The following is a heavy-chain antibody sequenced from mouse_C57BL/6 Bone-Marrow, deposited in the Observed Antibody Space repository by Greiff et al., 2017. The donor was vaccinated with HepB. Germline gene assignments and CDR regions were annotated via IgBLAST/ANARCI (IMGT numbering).Heavy chain of an antibody. CDR1: GYTFTDYY. CDR2: IYPGSGNT. Sequence: QVQLKQSGAELVRPGASVKLSCKASGYTFTDYYINWVKQRPGQGLEWIARIYPGSGNTYYNEKFKGKATLTAEKSSSTAYMQLSSLTSEDSAVYFCARPLRGSSYDYAMDYWGQGTSVTVSS. D-gene: IGHD1-1*01. J-gene: IGHJ4*01. CDR3: ARPLRGSSYDYAMDY. V-gene: IGHV1-76*01.